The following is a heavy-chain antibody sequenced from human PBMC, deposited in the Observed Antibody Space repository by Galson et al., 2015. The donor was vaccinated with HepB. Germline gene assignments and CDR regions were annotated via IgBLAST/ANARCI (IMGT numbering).Heavy chain of an antibody. CDR1: GFTFSSYG. D-gene: IGHD2-2*01. CDR3: AKGPPAETYYYYYYYMDV. J-gene: IGHJ6*03. V-gene: IGHV3-30*18. CDR2: ISYDGSNK. Sequence: SLRLSCAASGFTFSSYGMHWVRQAPGKGLEWVAVISYDGSNKYYADSVKGRFTISRDNSKNTLYLQMNSLRAEDTAVYYCAKGPPAETYYYYYYYMDVWGKGTTVTVSS.